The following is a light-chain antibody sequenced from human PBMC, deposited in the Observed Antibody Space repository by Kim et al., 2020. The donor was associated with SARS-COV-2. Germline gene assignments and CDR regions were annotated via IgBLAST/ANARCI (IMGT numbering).Light chain of an antibody. CDR3: QSADGSGTYV. CDR1: TFPEKQ. J-gene: IGLJ1*01. V-gene: IGLV3-25*03. Sequence: VSPGQTARITSSGDTFPEKQACLYQQKSGQAPLLVIYKDNERPSGIPGRFSGSSSGTTVTLTISGVQAEDDADYYCQSADGSGTYVFGTGTKVTVL. CDR2: KDN.